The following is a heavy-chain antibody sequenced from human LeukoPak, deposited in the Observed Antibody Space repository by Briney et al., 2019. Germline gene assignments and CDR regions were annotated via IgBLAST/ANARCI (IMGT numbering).Heavy chain of an antibody. CDR1: GFTVNNNY. Sequence: GGSLRLSCAASGFTVNNNYMSWVRQAPGKGLEWVSVIYSGGSTFYADSVKGRLTISRDNSKNTLYLHMDSLRAEDTAVYYCTGGVLPYYFDYWGQGTLVTVSS. CDR3: TGGVLPYYFDY. V-gene: IGHV3-66*01. CDR2: IYSGGST. J-gene: IGHJ4*02.